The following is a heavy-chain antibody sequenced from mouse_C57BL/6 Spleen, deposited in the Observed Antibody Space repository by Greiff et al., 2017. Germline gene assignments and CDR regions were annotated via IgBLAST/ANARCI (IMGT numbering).Heavy chain of an antibody. CDR3: TTSIGSSVGNY. J-gene: IGHJ2*01. Sequence: EVQLQQSGAELVRPGASVKLSCTASGFNIKDDYMHWVKQRPEQGLEWIGWIDPENGDTEYASKFQGKATITADTSSNPAYLQLSSLTSEDTAVYYCTTSIGSSVGNYWGQGTTLTVSS. D-gene: IGHD1-1*01. CDR2: IDPENGDT. CDR1: GFNIKDDY. V-gene: IGHV14-4*01.